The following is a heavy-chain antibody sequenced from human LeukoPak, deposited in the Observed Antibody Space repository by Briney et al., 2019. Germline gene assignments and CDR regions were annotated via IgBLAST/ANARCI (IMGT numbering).Heavy chain of an antibody. CDR3: ARAVVVTATLDY. V-gene: IGHV4-38-2*02. Sequence: LETLSLTCTVSVYSISSGYYWGWIRQPPGKGLEWIGSIYHSGSTYYNPSLKSRVTISVDTSKNQFSLKLSSVTAADTAVYYCARAVVVTATLDYWGQGTLVTVSS. CDR1: VYSISSGYY. J-gene: IGHJ4*02. D-gene: IGHD2-21*02. CDR2: IYHSGST.